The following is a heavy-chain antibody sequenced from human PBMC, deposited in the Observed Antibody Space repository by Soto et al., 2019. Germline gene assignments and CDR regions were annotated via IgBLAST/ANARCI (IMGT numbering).Heavy chain of an antibody. V-gene: IGHV4-34*01. CDR2: INHSGST. CDR1: GGSFSGYY. Sequence: SETLSLTCAVYGGSFSGYYWSWIRQPPGKGLEWIGEINHSGSTNYNPSLKSRVTISVDTSKNQFSLKLSSVTAADTAAYYCAGGMLSTYYYGMDVWGQGTTVTVSS. CDR3: AGGMLSTYYYGMDV. J-gene: IGHJ6*02. D-gene: IGHD2-8*01.